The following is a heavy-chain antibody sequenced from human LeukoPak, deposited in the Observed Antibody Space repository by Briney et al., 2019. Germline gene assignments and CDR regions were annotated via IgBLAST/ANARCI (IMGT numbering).Heavy chain of an antibody. D-gene: IGHD6-13*01. V-gene: IGHV4-34*01. Sequence: KSSETLSLTCAVYGGSFSGYYWSWIRQPPGKGLEWIGEINHGGSTNYNPSLKSRVTISVDTSKNQFSLKLSSVTAAGTAVYYCARGLDIAAAGKRGYYMDVWGKGTTVTVSS. CDR1: GGSFSGYY. CDR2: INHGGST. CDR3: ARGLDIAAAGKRGYYMDV. J-gene: IGHJ6*03.